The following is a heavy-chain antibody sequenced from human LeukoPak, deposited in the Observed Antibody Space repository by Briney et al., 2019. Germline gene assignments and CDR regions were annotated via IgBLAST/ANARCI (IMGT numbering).Heavy chain of an antibody. V-gene: IGHV1-18*01. CDR1: GYTFTSYG. Sequence: ASVKVSCKASGYTFTSYGISWVRQAPGQGLEWMGWISAYNGNTNYAQKLQGRVTMTTDTSTSTAYMELRSLRSDDTAVYYCARDQSPYYYDSSGYSVDYWGQGTLVTVSS. CDR3: ARDQSPYYYDSSGYSVDY. CDR2: ISAYNGNT. J-gene: IGHJ4*02. D-gene: IGHD3-22*01.